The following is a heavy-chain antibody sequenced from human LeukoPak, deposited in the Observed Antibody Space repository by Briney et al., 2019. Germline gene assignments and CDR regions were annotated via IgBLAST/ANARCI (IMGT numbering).Heavy chain of an antibody. V-gene: IGHV1-18*01. Sequence: ASVKVSCKASGYIFTTYGISWVRQAPGQGLEWMGWISAYNGNTNYAQKLQGRVTMTTDTSTSTAYMELRSLRSDDTAVYYCARDGLGEGAFDIWGQGTMVTVSS. D-gene: IGHD2-21*01. CDR1: GYIFTTYG. J-gene: IGHJ3*02. CDR3: ARDGLGEGAFDI. CDR2: ISAYNGNT.